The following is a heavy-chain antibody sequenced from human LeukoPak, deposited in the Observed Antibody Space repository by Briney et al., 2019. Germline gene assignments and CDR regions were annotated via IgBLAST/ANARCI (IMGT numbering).Heavy chain of an antibody. CDR2: ISGSGGST. CDR3: ASHRYSSGYSYYYYGMDV. D-gene: IGHD3-22*01. V-gene: IGHV3-23*01. J-gene: IGHJ6*02. CDR1: GFTFGSYA. Sequence: PGGSLRLSCAASGFTFGSYAMSWVRQAPGKGLECVSAISGSGGSTYYADSVKGRFTISRDNSKNTLYLQMNSLRAEDTAVYYCASHRYSSGYSYYYYGMDVWGQGTTVTVSS.